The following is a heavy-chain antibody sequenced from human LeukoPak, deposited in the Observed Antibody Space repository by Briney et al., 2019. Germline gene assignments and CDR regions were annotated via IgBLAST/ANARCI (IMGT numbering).Heavy chain of an antibody. J-gene: IGHJ4*02. V-gene: IGHV3-30*03. CDR1: GFNFSNYG. D-gene: IGHD2-8*02. CDR3: AAQPCSGGVCYLDY. CDR2: ISYHARDQ. Sequence: PGGSLRLSCAASGFNFSNYGMSWVRQAPGKGLEWVTVISYHARDQFYADSVKGRFTVSRDNSKNTLYLQMNSLRAEDSAVYYCAAQPCSGGVCYLDYWGQGTLVTVSS.